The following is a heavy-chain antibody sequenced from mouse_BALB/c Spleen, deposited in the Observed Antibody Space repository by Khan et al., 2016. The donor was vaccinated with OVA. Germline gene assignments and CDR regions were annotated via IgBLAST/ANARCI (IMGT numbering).Heavy chain of an antibody. J-gene: IGHJ3*01. V-gene: IGHV1S29*02. CDR3: SRSGYGSFAY. CDR1: GYTFTDFN. Sequence: VQLQQSGPDLVKPGASVRISCKISGYTFTDFNLDWVKQSYGKSLEWIGYIFPNNGDTGYNQKFKTKATLTVDSSSSTAYMELSSLTSDDSAHYYCSRSGYGSFAYWCQGTLVTVSA. D-gene: IGHD1-2*01. CDR2: IFPNNGDT.